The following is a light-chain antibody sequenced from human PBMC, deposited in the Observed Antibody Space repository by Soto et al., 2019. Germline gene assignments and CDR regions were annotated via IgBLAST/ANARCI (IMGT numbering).Light chain of an antibody. J-gene: IGLJ1*01. CDR3: AAWDDSLHGYV. V-gene: IGLV1-40*01. Sequence: QSVLTQPPSVSGAPGQRVTISCTGSSSNIGAGYDVHWYQQFPGTAPKLLIYGNSNRPSGVPDRFSGSKSGTSASLAITGLQAEDEADYYCAAWDDSLHGYVFGAGTKLTVL. CDR2: GNS. CDR1: SSNIGAGYD.